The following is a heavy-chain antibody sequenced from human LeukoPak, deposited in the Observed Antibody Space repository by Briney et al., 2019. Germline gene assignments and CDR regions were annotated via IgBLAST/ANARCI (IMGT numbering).Heavy chain of an antibody. CDR3: ARSDRGYCSSTSCYRAHYYYGMDV. J-gene: IGHJ6*02. V-gene: IGHV4-61*08. Sequence: SETLSLTCTVSGGSISSGGYYWSWIRQHPGKGLEWIGSIYYSGSTNYNPSLKSRVTISVDTSKNQFSLKLSSVTAADTAVYYCARSDRGYCSSTSCYRAHYYYGMDVWGQGTTVTVSS. D-gene: IGHD2-2*02. CDR2: IYYSGST. CDR1: GGSISSGGYY.